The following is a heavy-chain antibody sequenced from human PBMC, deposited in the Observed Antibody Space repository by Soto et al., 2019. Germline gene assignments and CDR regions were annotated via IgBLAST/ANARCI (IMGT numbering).Heavy chain of an antibody. J-gene: IGHJ4*02. D-gene: IGHD2-8*01. V-gene: IGHV3-23*01. Sequence: GVPLRLYEAAAGFTFSCHGMRWVRQAPGKGPEWVSTISPEGFNTHYADSVRGRFTISRDNSRNTVDLHMSSLRAEDTAIYYCVSWVSAHFDYWAQGPPVTVSS. CDR2: ISPEGFNT. CDR1: GFTFSCHG. CDR3: VSWVSAHFDY.